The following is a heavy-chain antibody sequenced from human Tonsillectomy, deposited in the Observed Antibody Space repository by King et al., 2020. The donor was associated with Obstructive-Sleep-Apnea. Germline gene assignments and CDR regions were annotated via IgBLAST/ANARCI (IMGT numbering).Heavy chain of an antibody. CDR1: GGSIISGGYH. Sequence: VQLQESGPGLVKPSQTLSLTCTVSGGSIISGGYHWSWIRQHPGKGLEWIGYTYDSGSTYYNPSLKSRIAISVDTSKNQFSLKLRSVTAADTAVYYCARLPGGNYGMDVWGQGTTVTVSS. J-gene: IGHJ6*02. CDR3: ARLPGGNYGMDV. D-gene: IGHD3-16*01. V-gene: IGHV4-31*03. CDR2: TYDSGST.